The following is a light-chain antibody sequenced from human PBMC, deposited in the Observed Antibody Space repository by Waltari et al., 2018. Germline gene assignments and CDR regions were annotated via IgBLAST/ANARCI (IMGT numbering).Light chain of an antibody. CDR3: QQYNSLWT. Sequence: DIQMTQSPSTLSASEGDRSTSTCRASKSISSWLAWYQKKPWKAPKLLIYKASSLESGVPSRFSGSGSGTEFTLTISSLQPDDFATYYCQQYNSLWTFGQGTKVEIK. V-gene: IGKV1-5*03. J-gene: IGKJ1*01. CDR1: KSISSW. CDR2: KAS.